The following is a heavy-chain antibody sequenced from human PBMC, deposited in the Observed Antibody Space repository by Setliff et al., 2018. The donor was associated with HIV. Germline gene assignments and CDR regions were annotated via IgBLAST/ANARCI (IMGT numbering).Heavy chain of an antibody. D-gene: IGHD6-13*01. Sequence: ASVTVSCKASGYTFTSYDINWVRQATGQGLEWMGWMTPNSGHTGYAQKFQGRGTITSDTSISTTDMELSSLRSEDTAAYYCARGSGFIEEAGTDYLGQGTLVTVSS. J-gene: IGHJ4*02. V-gene: IGHV1-8*03. CDR3: ARGSGFIEEAGTDY. CDR1: GYTFTSYD. CDR2: MTPNSGHT.